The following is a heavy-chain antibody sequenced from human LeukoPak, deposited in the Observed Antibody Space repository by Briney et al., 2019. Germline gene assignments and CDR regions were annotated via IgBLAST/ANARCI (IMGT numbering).Heavy chain of an antibody. CDR3: ARDHFWSGHTYYGMDV. J-gene: IGHJ6*02. CDR1: GGSISSYY. V-gene: IGHV4-4*07. CDR2: IYTSGST. D-gene: IGHD3-3*02. Sequence: PSETLSLTCTVSGGSISSYYWSLIRQPAGKGLEWIGRIYTSGSTNYNPSLKSRVTMSVDTSKNQFSLKLSSVTAADTAVYYCARDHFWSGHTYYGMDVWGQGTTVTVSS.